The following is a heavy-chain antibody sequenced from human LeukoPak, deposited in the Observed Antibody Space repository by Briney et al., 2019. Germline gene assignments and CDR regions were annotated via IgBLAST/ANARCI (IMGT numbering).Heavy chain of an antibody. V-gene: IGHV3-7*01. J-gene: IGHJ4*02. Sequence: GGSLRLSCAASGFTFSSYWMTWVRQAPGKGLEWVANIKQDGGEKNYVHSVKGRFTISRDNGNNSLYLQMNSLRAGDTAVYYCARLSGTTHYWGQGTLVTVSS. D-gene: IGHD1-7*01. CDR1: GFTFSSYW. CDR2: IKQDGGEK. CDR3: ARLSGTTHY.